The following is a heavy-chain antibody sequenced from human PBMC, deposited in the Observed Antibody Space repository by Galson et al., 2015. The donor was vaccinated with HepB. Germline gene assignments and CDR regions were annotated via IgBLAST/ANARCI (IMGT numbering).Heavy chain of an antibody. V-gene: IGHV1-46*01. Sequence: SVKVSCKASGYTFTSYYMHWVRQAPGQGLEWMGIINPSGGSTSYAQKFQGRVTMTRDTSTSTVYMELSSLRSEDTAVYYCARVKPDPRLLEVTFTFAFDIWGQGTMVTVSS. CDR1: GYTFTSYY. CDR3: ARVKPDPRLLEVTFTFAFDI. CDR2: INPSGGST. J-gene: IGHJ3*02. D-gene: IGHD3-22*01.